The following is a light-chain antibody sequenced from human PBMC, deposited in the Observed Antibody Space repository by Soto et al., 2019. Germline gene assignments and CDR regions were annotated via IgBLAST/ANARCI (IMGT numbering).Light chain of an antibody. CDR2: DVT. CDR3: CSYTSSTSYV. V-gene: IGLV2-14*01. Sequence: HSALTQPASVSGSPGQSIIISCTGTSSDVGGYNFVSWYQQYPGKAPKLMIYDVTSRPSGVSNRFSGSKSGTTASLTISGLQAEDEADYYCCSYTSSTSYVFGTGTKLTVL. J-gene: IGLJ1*01. CDR1: SSDVGGYNF.